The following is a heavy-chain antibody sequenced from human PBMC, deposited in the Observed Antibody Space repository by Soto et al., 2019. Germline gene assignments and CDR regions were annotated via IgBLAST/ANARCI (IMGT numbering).Heavy chain of an antibody. Sequence: EVQLLESGGGLVQPGGSLRLSCAASGFTFTNYAMSWVRQVPGEGLEWVSAISGSADRTYYADAVKGRFTISRDNSKNTLYLHMISLRAEDTAVYYCAKDQLNDYSGWYGPGGEKYFDYWGQGTLVTVSS. CDR1: GFTFTNYA. D-gene: IGHD6-19*01. J-gene: IGHJ4*02. CDR3: AKDQLNDYSGWYGPGGEKYFDY. CDR2: ISGSADRT. V-gene: IGHV3-23*01.